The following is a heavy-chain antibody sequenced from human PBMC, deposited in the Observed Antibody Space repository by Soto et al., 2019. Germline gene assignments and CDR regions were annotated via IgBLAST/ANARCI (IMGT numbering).Heavy chain of an antibody. Sequence: GGSLRLSCAASGFTFSSYWMSWVRQAPGKGLEWVANIKQDGSEKYYVDSVKGRFTISRDNAKNSLYLQMNSLRAEDTAVYYCARQGSVLWFGELSSYYYYYYMDVWGKGTTVTVSS. CDR1: GFTFSSYW. CDR3: ARQGSVLWFGELSSYYYYYYMDV. J-gene: IGHJ6*03. CDR2: IKQDGSEK. V-gene: IGHV3-7*01. D-gene: IGHD3-10*01.